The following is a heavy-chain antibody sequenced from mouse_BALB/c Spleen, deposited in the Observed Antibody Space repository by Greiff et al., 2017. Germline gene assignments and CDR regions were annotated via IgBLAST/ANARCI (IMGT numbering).Heavy chain of an antibody. Sequence: EVKLQESGGGLVKPGGSLKLSCAASGFTFSDYYMYWVRQTPEKRLEWVATISDGGSYTYYPDSVKGRFTISRDNAKNNLYLQMSSLKSEDTAMYYCARGGIYYGNYKVDYWGQGTTLTVSS. CDR3: ARGGIYYGNYKVDY. CDR1: GFTFSDYY. V-gene: IGHV5-4*02. D-gene: IGHD2-1*01. J-gene: IGHJ2*01. CDR2: ISDGGSYT.